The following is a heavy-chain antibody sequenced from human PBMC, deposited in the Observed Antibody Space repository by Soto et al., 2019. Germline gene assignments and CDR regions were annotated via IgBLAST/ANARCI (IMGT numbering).Heavy chain of an antibody. J-gene: IGHJ4*02. CDR1: GFSVNSNY. CDR2: IDSGGST. Sequence: EVQLVESGGGLVQPGGSLRLSCAVSGFSVNSNYVSWVRQPPGKGLEWVSVIDSGGSTQYADSVKGRFLISRDNSKNTLYLQMNSLRAEDTAVYYCATNPREWGQGTLVTVSS. CDR3: ATNPRE. V-gene: IGHV3-66*01.